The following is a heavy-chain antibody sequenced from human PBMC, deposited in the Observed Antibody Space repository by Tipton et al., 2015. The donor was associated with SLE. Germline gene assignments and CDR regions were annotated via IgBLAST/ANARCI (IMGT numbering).Heavy chain of an antibody. J-gene: IGHJ3*02. CDR2: NIPGGST. CDR1: GASINSHY. CDR3: ARGGGGAFDI. D-gene: IGHD3-16*01. Sequence: TLSLTCSVSGASINSHYWSWIRQPPGKGLEWIGENIPGGSTNYNPSLKSRVTISVDTSKNQFSLKLNSVTAADTAVYYCARGGGGAFDIWGQGTMVTVSS. V-gene: IGHV4-59*11.